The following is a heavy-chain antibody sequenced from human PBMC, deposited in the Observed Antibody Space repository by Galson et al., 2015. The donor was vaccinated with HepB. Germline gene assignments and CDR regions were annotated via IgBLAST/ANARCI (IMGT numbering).Heavy chain of an antibody. D-gene: IGHD2-2*01. CDR2: ISSSNSYI. CDR3: ARDGCSSTSCYYYGMDV. Sequence: SLRLSCAASGFTFRSYSMNWVRQAPGKGLEWVSSISSSNSYIYYADSVKGRFTISRDNAKNSLYLQMNSLRAEDTAVYYCARDGCSSTSCYYYGMDVWGQGTTVTVSS. J-gene: IGHJ6*02. CDR1: GFTFRSYS. V-gene: IGHV3-21*01.